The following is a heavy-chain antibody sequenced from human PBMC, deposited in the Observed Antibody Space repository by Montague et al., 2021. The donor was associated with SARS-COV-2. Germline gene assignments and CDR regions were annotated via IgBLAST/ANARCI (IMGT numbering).Heavy chain of an antibody. D-gene: IGHD2-15*01. CDR3: ARDLFVAATKTYYYYYGMDV. J-gene: IGHJ6*02. V-gene: IGHV4-31*03. CDR1: GGSISSGGYY. Sequence: TLSLTCTVSGGSISSGGYYWSWIRQHPGKGLEWIGYIYYSGSTYYNPSLKSRVTISVDTSKNQFSLKLSSVTAADTAVYYCARDLFVAATKTYYYYYGMDVWSQGTTGTVSS. CDR2: IYYSGST.